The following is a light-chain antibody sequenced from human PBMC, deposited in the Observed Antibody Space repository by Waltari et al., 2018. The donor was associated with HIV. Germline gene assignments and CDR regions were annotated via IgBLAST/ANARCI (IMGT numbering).Light chain of an antibody. J-gene: IGKJ4*01. Sequence: DIQMTQSPSSVSASVGDRVTITCRASQAISTRLAWYQQKPGKGPRLLVYSASSLQSGVPSRFSGSGSGTDFILTINSLQPEDFATYYCQQTNSFPPTFGGGTKVEIK. CDR1: QAISTR. V-gene: IGKV1-12*01. CDR2: SAS. CDR3: QQTNSFPPT.